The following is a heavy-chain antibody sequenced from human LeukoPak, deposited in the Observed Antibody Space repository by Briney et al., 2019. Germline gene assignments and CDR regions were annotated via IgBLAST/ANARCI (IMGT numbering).Heavy chain of an antibody. Sequence: SETLSLTCTVSGGSISSYYWSWIRQPPGKGLEWIGYIYYSGSTNYNPSLKSRVTISVDTSKNQFSLKLSSVTAADTAVYYCARSIVVVPAAITESWFDPWGQGTLVTVSS. J-gene: IGHJ5*02. D-gene: IGHD2-2*01. V-gene: IGHV4-59*13. CDR1: GGSISSYY. CDR3: ARSIVVVPAAITESWFDP. CDR2: IYYSGST.